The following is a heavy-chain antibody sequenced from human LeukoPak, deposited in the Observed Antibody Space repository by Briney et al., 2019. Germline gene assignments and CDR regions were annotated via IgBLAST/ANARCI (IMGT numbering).Heavy chain of an antibody. CDR2: IIPIFGTA. Sequence: SVKVSCKASGGTFSSYAISWVRQAPGQGLEWMGWIIPIFGTANYAQKFQGRVTITADKSTSTAYMELSSLRSEDTAVYYCARDRGSGGYYYYMDVWGKGTTVTVSS. D-gene: IGHD2-8*02. CDR3: ARDRGSGGYYYYMDV. CDR1: GGTFSSYA. V-gene: IGHV1-69*06. J-gene: IGHJ6*03.